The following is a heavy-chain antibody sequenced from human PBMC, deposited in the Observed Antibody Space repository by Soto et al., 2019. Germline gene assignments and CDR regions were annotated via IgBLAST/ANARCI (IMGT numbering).Heavy chain of an antibody. V-gene: IGHV3-11*01. D-gene: IGHD6-19*01. CDR3: ARDSESGWFGLFDH. J-gene: IGHJ4*02. Sequence: QVQVVQSGGGLVKPGGSLRLSCVGSGLILSDFYMAWIRQTPGRGLECVSYISSSGTTTQYADRVQGRFTISRDRAKNTVFLEMTSLRFEDTAIYYCARDSESGWFGLFDHWGQGALVTVSS. CDR2: ISSSGTTT. CDR1: GLILSDFY.